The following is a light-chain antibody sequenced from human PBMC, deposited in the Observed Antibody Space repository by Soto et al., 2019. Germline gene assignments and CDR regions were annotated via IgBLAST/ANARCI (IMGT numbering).Light chain of an antibody. J-gene: IGLJ1*01. CDR1: SSNIGAGYD. V-gene: IGLV1-40*01. CDR3: QSYDSSLTGSIV. CDR2: DNI. Sequence: QSVLTQPPSVSGAPGQRVTISCTGSSSNIGAGYDVHWYQQLPGTAPKLLIYDNINRPSGVPDRFSGSKSGTSASLAITGLQAEDEADYYCQSYDSSLTGSIVFGTGTKHTVL.